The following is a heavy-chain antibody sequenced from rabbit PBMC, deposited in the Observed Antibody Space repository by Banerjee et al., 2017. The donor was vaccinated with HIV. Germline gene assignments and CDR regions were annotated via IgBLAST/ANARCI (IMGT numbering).Heavy chain of an antibody. Sequence: QEQLEETGGGLVQPGGSLTLSCQASGFDFSSYYMSWVRQAPGKGLEWIGYINPGSSSTDYASWAKGRFTISKTSSTTVTLQMTSLTAADTASYFCARDLAGVIGWNFNLWGQGTLVTVS. CDR2: INPGSSST. CDR1: GFDFSSYYM. V-gene: IGHV1S45*01. CDR3: ARDLAGVIGWNFNL. D-gene: IGHD4-1*01. J-gene: IGHJ4*01.